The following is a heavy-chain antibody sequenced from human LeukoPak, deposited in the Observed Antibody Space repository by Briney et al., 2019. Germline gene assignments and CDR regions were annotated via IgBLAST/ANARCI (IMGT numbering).Heavy chain of an antibody. V-gene: IGHV4-39*07. D-gene: IGHD6-6*01. CDR1: GGSISSDSYY. CDR3: ARGIAARHYYYYYYYMDA. Sequence: SETLSLTCTVSGGSISSDSYYWGWIRQPPGKGLEWIGNIYYTGSTYYNPSLKSRVTISVDTSKNQFSLKLSSVTAADTAVYYCARGIAARHYYYYYYYMDAWGKGTTVTVSS. CDR2: IYYTGST. J-gene: IGHJ6*03.